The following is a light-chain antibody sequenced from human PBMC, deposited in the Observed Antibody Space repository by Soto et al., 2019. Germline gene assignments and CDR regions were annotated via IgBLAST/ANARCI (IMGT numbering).Light chain of an antibody. J-gene: IGKJ4*01. CDR3: QHRANWPLT. CDR2: DAS. V-gene: IGKV3-11*01. Sequence: IVLTQSPATLSLSPGERATLSCRASQSVSSYLAWYQQKPGQAPRLLIYDASNRATGIPARFCGSGSGTDFTLTISRLEPEDFAVYYCQHRANWPLTFGGGAKVEIK. CDR1: QSVSSY.